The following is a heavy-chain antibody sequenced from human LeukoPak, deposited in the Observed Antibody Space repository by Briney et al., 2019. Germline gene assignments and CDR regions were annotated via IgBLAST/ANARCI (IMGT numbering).Heavy chain of an antibody. J-gene: IGHJ4*02. CDR3: ARENCSSTTCFSLSEDVYFDY. CDR2: INHSGST. V-gene: IGHV4-34*01. Sequence: SETLSLTCAVYGGSFSGYYWSWIRQSPGKGLEWIGEINHSGSTNYNPSLKSRVTISVDTSKNQFSLKLSPVTAADTAVYYCARENCSSTTCFSLSEDVYFDYWGQGTLVPVSS. CDR1: GGSFSGYY. D-gene: IGHD2-2*01.